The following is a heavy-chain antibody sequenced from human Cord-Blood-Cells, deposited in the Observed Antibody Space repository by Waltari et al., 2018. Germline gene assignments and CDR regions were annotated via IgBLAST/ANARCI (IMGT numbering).Heavy chain of an antibody. V-gene: IGHV4-34*01. Sequence: QVQLQQWGAGLLKPSETLSLTCAVYGGSFSGYSWSWIRQPPGKGLEWIGEINHSGSTNYNPSLKSRVTISVDTSKNQFSLKLSSVTAADTAVYYCARGVTMVQGDFDYWGQGTLVTVSS. D-gene: IGHD3-10*01. CDR2: INHSGST. J-gene: IGHJ4*02. CDR1: GGSFSGYS. CDR3: ARGVTMVQGDFDY.